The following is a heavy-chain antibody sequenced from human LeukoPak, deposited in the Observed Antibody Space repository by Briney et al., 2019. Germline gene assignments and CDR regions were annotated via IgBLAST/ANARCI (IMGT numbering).Heavy chain of an antibody. CDR3: AREGRLAPWLVPGGWFDP. CDR2: ISAYNRNT. Sequence: GASVKVSCKASAYTFTNHRISWVRQAPGQGLEWMGWISAYNRNTNSAQSLQGRVTMTRDSSASTAYMELRSLRSDDTAVYYCAREGRLAPWLVPGGWFDPWGQGTLVTVSS. CDR1: AYTFTNHR. V-gene: IGHV1-18*01. D-gene: IGHD6-19*01. J-gene: IGHJ5*02.